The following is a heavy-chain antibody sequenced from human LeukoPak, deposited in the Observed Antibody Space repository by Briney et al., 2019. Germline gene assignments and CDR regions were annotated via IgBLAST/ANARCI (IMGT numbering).Heavy chain of an antibody. CDR1: VYTLTVHC. V-gene: IGHV1-2*02. D-gene: IGHD3-9*01. CDR2: INGNSGDT. CDR3: ARDFDWGVDH. J-gene: IGHJ4*02. Sequence: GASVNLSCNASVYTLTVHCMHWGRQAPGPGLEWMGWINGNSGDTNYAQKFQDRVTMTRDTSISTAYMELSRLRADDTAVYYCARDFDWGVDHWGQGTLVTVSS.